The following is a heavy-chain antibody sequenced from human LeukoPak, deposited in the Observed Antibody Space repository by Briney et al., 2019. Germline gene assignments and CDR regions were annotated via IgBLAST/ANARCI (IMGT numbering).Heavy chain of an antibody. V-gene: IGHV4-4*02. D-gene: IGHD2-21*02. J-gene: IGHJ6*03. CDR3: ARDLRRRVTAIGYGPREYYYYMDV. CDR2: IYHSGST. CDR1: AFTFSTYG. Sequence: PGGSLRLSCAASAFTFSTYGMHWVRQAPGKGLEWIGEIYHSGSTNYNPSLKSRVTMSVDTSKNQFSLKLSSVTAADTAVYYCARDLRRRVTAIGYGPREYYYYMDVWGKGTTVTISS.